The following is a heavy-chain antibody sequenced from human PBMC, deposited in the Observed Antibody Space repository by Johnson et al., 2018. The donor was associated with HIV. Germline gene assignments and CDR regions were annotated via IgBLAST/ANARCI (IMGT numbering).Heavy chain of an antibody. CDR3: AKLRKKQWLVGEAFDI. CDR2: IRYDGSNK. Sequence: VQLVESGGGVVQPGGSLRLSCAASGFTFSSYGMHWVRQAPGKGLEWVAFIRYDGSNKYYADSVKGRFTISRDNPKNTLYLQMNSLRAEDTAIYYCAKLRKKQWLVGEAFDIWGQGTMVTVSS. D-gene: IGHD6-19*01. CDR1: GFTFSSYG. V-gene: IGHV3-30*02. J-gene: IGHJ3*02.